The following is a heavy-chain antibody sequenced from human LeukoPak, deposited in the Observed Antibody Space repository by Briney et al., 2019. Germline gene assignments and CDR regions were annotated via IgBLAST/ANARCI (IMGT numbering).Heavy chain of an antibody. Sequence: PSQTLSLTCTVSGGSISSGDYYWSWIRQPPGKGLEWIGYIYYSGSTYYNPSLKSRVTISVDTSKNQFSLKLSSVTAADTAVYYCARVGYDSSGYYPLDYWGQGTLVTVSS. D-gene: IGHD3-22*01. V-gene: IGHV4-31*03. CDR3: ARVGYDSSGYYPLDY. CDR2: IYYSGST. CDR1: GGSISSGDYY. J-gene: IGHJ4*02.